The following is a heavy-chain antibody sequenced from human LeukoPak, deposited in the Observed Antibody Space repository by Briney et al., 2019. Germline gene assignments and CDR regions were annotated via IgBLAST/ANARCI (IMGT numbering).Heavy chain of an antibody. V-gene: IGHV3-15*01. CDR3: SRRRSGFLDY. CDR1: GFLFSSAW. D-gene: IGHD3-22*01. CDR2: IKSNTDGGTV. J-gene: IGHJ4*02. Sequence: GGSLRLFCAVSGFLFSSAWMTWVRQAPGEGLEWDGRIKSNTDGGTVDYAAPGNCRLTILRDDSKNTRYREINTLKAEDTAVYYCSRRRSGFLDYWGQGTLVTVSS.